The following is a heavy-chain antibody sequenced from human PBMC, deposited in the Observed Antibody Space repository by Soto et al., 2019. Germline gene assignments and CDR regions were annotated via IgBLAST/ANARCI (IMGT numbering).Heavy chain of an antibody. Sequence: PSETLSLTCAVYGGSFSGYYWSWIRQPPGKGLEWIGEINHSGSTNYNPSLKSRVTISVDTSKNQFSLKLSSVTAADTAVYYCARGRGKRVPAATYYYYGMDVWGQGTTVTVSS. D-gene: IGHD2-2*01. CDR1: GGSFSGYY. CDR3: ARGRGKRVPAATYYYYGMDV. J-gene: IGHJ6*02. V-gene: IGHV4-34*01. CDR2: INHSGST.